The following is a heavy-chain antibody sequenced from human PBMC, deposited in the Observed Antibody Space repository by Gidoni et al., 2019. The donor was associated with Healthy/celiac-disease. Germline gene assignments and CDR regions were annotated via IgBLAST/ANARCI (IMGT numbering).Heavy chain of an antibody. CDR2: IWYDGSNK. D-gene: IGHD1-1*01. V-gene: IGHV3-33*01. Sequence: QVQLVESGGGVVQPGRSLRLSCAASGLPFTDYGMPWGRQAPGKGLEWVAVIWYDGSNKYYADSVKGRFTISRDNSNNTLYLQMNSLRAEDTAVYYCARDRELNNKVFWYFDLWGRGTLVTVSS. J-gene: IGHJ2*01. CDR3: ARDRELNNKVFWYFDL. CDR1: GLPFTDYG.